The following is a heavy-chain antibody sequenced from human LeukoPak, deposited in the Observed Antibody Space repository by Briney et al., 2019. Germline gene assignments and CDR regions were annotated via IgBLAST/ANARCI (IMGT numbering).Heavy chain of an antibody. CDR1: GYTFTGYY. Sequence: ASVKVSCKASGYTFTGYYMHWVRQAPGQGLEWMGWINPNSGGTNYAQKFQGRVTMTRDTSISTAYMELSRLRSDDTAVYYCARAQPTYYHDSGGAFDIWGQGTMVTVSS. D-gene: IGHD3-22*01. V-gene: IGHV1-2*02. CDR3: ARAQPTYYHDSGGAFDI. CDR2: INPNSGGT. J-gene: IGHJ3*02.